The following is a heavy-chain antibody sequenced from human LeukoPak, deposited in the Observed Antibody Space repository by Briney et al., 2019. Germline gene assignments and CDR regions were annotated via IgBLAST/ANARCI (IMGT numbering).Heavy chain of an antibody. CDR1: GFTFSSYG. D-gene: IGHD6-13*01. CDR3: AKEYSQVRTYSSSWFDY. J-gene: IGHJ4*02. CDR2: ILYDGSNK. V-gene: IGHV3-30*02. Sequence: GGSLRLSCAASGFTFSSYGMHWVRQAPGKGLEWVAFILYDGSNKYYADSVKGRFTISRDNSKNTLYLQMNSLRAEDTAVYYCAKEYSQVRTYSSSWFDYWGQGTLVTVSS.